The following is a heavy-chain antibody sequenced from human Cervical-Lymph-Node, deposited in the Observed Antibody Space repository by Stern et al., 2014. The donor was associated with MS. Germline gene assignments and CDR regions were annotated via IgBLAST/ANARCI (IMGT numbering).Heavy chain of an antibody. J-gene: IGHJ6*02. CDR2: LYYSGTT. CDR1: GGSISSDNYY. D-gene: IGHD2-2*01. V-gene: IGHV4-31*03. Sequence: QVQLVESGPGLVKPSQTLSLTCTVSGGSISSDNYYWTWIRQHPGQGLEWIGHLYYSGTTYYNPSLKSRVSITVDTSKNLFSLRLSSVTAADTAVYYCARDHFTTSLDVWGHGTTVTVS. CDR3: ARDHFTTSLDV.